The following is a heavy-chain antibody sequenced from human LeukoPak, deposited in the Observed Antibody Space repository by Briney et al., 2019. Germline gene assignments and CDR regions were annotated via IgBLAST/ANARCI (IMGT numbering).Heavy chain of an antibody. CDR3: AHDSSGLLGFDS. CDR2: IYWDDDK. CDR1: GFSLTTSGVG. J-gene: IGHJ4*02. D-gene: IGHD3-22*01. V-gene: IGHV2-5*02. Sequence: KASGPPLVTPTQTLPLTCTFSGFSLTTSGVGVGWIRQPPGKALEWLALIYWDDDKRYSPSLKSRLTITKDTSKNQVVLTMTNMDPVDTATYYCAHDSSGLLGFDSWGQGTLVTVSS.